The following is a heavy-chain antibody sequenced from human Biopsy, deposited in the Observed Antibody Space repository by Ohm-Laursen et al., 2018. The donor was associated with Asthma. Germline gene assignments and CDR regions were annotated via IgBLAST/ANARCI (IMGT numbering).Heavy chain of an antibody. D-gene: IGHD3-22*01. CDR2: ISWNSGNI. CDR3: AKSADYYDSTDYLDF. CDR1: GFSFDDCA. Sequence: SLRLSCAATGFSFDDCAMHWVRQAPEKGLEWVSSISWNSGNIDYADSVKGRFTISRDNAKNSLYLQMQSLRPEDTAFYYCAKSADYYDSTDYLDFWGRGTLATVSS. J-gene: IGHJ4*01. V-gene: IGHV3-9*01.